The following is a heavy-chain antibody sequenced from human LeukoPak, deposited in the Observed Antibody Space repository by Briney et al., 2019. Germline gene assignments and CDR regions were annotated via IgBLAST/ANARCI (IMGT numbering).Heavy chain of an antibody. CDR1: GYTFTSYG. J-gene: IGHJ6*02. V-gene: IGHV1-18*01. Sequence: ASVKVSCKASGYTFTSYGISWVRQAPGQGLEWMGWISAYNGNTNYAQKPQGRVTMTTDTSTSTAYMELRSLRSDDTAVYYCARERVYDFWSGYYPGLGMDVWGHGTTVTVSS. CDR2: ISAYNGNT. D-gene: IGHD3-3*01. CDR3: ARERVYDFWSGYYPGLGMDV.